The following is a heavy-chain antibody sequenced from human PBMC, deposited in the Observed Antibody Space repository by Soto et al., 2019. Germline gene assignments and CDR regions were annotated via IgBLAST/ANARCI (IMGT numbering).Heavy chain of an antibody. CDR1: GFTFTSSA. Sequence: QMQLVQSGPEVKKPGTSVKVSCKASGFTFTSSAMQWVRQARGQRLEWIGWIVVGSGNTNYPQKFQESVTITRDMSTRRAYMELSSLRSEDTAVYYCATVYYHDSSGYWGAFDIWGQGTMVTVSS. CDR3: ATVYYHDSSGYWGAFDI. CDR2: IVVGSGNT. V-gene: IGHV1-58*02. D-gene: IGHD3-22*01. J-gene: IGHJ3*02.